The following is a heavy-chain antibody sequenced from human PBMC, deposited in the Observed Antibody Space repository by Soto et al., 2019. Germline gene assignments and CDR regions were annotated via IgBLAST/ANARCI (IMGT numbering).Heavy chain of an antibody. V-gene: IGHV4-4*02. CDR3: ARASRGGAATRGWFDP. CDR2: IYHSGST. D-gene: IGHD6-13*01. J-gene: IGHJ5*02. CDR1: GGSISSSNW. Sequence: QVQLQESGPGLVKPSGTLSLTCAVSGGSISSSNWWSWVRQPPGKGLEWIGEIYHSGSTNYNPSLKSRVTVSVDKAKNQFSLKLSAVTAADTAVYYCARASRGGAATRGWFDPWGQGTLVTVSS.